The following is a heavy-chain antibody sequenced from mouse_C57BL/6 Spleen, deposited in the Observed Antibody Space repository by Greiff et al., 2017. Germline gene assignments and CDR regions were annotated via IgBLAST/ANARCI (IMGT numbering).Heavy chain of an antibody. CDR1: GFTFSSYG. V-gene: IGHV5-6*02. J-gene: IGHJ4*01. CDR2: ISSGGSYT. D-gene: IGHD1-1*01. CDR3: ARHTTVVANAMDY. Sequence: DVKLVESGGDLVKPGGSLKLSCAASGFTFSSYGMSWVRQTPDKRLEWVATISSGGSYTYYPDSVKGRFTISRDNAKNTLYLQMSSLKSEDTAMYYCARHTTVVANAMDYWGQGTSVTVSS.